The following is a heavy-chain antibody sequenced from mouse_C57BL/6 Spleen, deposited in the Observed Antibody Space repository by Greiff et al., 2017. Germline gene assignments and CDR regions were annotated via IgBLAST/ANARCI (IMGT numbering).Heavy chain of an antibody. CDR3: ARYEGMVTTLFDY. V-gene: IGHV1-43*01. CDR2: INPSTGGT. D-gene: IGHD2-2*01. Sequence: EVQLQQSGPELVKPGASVKISCKASGYSFTGYYMHWVKQSSEKSLEWIGEINPSTGGTSYNQKFKGKATLTVDKSSSTAYMQLKSLTSEDSAVYYCARYEGMVTTLFDYWGQGTTLTVSS. J-gene: IGHJ2*01. CDR1: GYSFTGYY.